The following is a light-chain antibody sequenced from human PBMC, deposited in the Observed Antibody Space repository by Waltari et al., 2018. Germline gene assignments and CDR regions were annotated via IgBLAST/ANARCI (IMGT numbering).Light chain of an antibody. CDR2: KDT. V-gene: IGLV3-25*03. CDR1: GLSSQL. Sequence: SFKLTQSPSVSWSPGQPARITCSGVGLSSQLPYWYQKRAGQAPTLVIFKDTERPSGIPERLSGSSSGTTVTLTISGVQAEDEADYYCQTADSSGSYVAFGGGTRLTVL. J-gene: IGLJ2*01. CDR3: QTADSSGSYVA.